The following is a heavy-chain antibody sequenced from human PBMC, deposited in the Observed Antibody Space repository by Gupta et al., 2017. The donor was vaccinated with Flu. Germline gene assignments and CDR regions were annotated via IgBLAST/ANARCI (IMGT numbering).Heavy chain of an antibody. CDR1: GFTFSDYG. D-gene: IGHD1-7*01. CDR2: MSDDGSNQ. J-gene: IGHJ4*02. Sequence: QAQLVQCGGGVVQPGTSLSLSCAASGFTFSDYGMHGVRQAPGKGLELIAVMSDDGSNQWYADSVRGRFTTSRDNSKNTLFLQMNSLRADDTAVYYCAKGGRHNWNYDGDYWGQGTLVTVSS. CDR3: AKGGRHNWNYDGDY. V-gene: IGHV3-30*18.